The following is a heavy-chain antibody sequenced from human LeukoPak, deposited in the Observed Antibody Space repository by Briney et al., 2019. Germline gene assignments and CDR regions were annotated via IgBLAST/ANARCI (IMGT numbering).Heavy chain of an antibody. D-gene: IGHD6-13*01. CDR3: ARGRELIAAGRGFDP. CDR1: GFTFSRYG. CDR2: IWYDGSNK. Sequence: GRSLRLSCAASGFTFSRYGMHWVRQAPGKGLEWVAVIWYDGSNKYYADSVKGRFTISRDNSKNMLYLQMNSLRAEDTAVYYCARGRELIAAGRGFDPWGQGTLVTVSS. V-gene: IGHV3-33*01. J-gene: IGHJ5*02.